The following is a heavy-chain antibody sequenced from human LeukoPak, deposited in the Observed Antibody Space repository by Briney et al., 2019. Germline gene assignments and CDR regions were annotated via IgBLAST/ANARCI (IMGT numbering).Heavy chain of an antibody. J-gene: IGHJ4*02. CDR1: GFIFNIYE. Sequence: GSLRLSCAASGFIFNIYEMNWVRQAPGKGLEWVSYISSSGSTIYYADSVKGRFTISRDNAKSSLYLQMNSLRTEDTAVYYCARGAAGRQIAAAGYWGQGTLVTVSS. CDR2: ISSSGSTI. V-gene: IGHV3-48*03. D-gene: IGHD6-13*01. CDR3: ARGAAGRQIAAAGY.